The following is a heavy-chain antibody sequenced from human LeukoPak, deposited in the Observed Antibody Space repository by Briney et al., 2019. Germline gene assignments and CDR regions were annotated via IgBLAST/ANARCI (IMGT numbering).Heavy chain of an antibody. CDR3: TKGMATIRRHIDS. J-gene: IGHJ4*02. D-gene: IGHD5-24*01. CDR2: ISGSAGST. CDR1: GFSFSDCA. V-gene: IGHV3-23*01. Sequence: GGSLRLSCAASGFSFSDCAMSWVRQAPGRGLEWVSSISGSAGSTYYADSMKGRFTISRENPKNTLHLEMNSLRAEDTAIYYCTKGMATIRRHIDSWGQGTLVTVSS.